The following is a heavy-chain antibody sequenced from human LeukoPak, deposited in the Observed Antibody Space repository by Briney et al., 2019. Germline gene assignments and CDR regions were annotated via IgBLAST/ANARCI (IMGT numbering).Heavy chain of an antibody. CDR3: AREAGVVGTTDFDY. V-gene: IGHV1-2*02. Sequence: ASVKVSCEASGYTFTGYYMHWVRQAPGQGPEWMGWINPNSGGTNYAQKFQGRVTMTRDTSISTAYMELSRLTSDDTAVYYCAREAGVVGTTDFDYWGQGTLVTVSS. CDR2: INPNSGGT. J-gene: IGHJ4*02. D-gene: IGHD1-14*01. CDR1: GYTFTGYY.